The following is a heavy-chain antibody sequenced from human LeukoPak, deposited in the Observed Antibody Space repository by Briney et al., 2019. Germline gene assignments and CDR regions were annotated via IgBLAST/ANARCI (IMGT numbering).Heavy chain of an antibody. CDR1: GFTISSHA. V-gene: IGHV3-23*01. D-gene: IGHD3-10*01. CDR2: IIISGGST. CDR3: AKEYFFDY. J-gene: IGHJ4*02. Sequence: SGGSLRLSCAASGFTISSHAMSWVRQAPGKGLEWVSGIIISGGSTYYADSVKGRFTISRDNSKNTLFLQMNSLRAEDTAVYYCAKEYFFDYWGQGTLVTVSS.